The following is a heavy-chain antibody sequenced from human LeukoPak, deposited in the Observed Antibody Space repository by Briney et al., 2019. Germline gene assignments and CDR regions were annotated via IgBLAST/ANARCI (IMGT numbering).Heavy chain of an antibody. V-gene: IGHV5-51*01. D-gene: IGHD2-8*01. J-gene: IGHJ4*02. Sequence: GESLKISCKGSGYTFTNYWIGWGRQMPGKGLEWMGVIYPGDSDTRYNPSFQGQVTISADKSISTAYLQRSSLKASDTAIYYCARQEALYYFDYWGQGTLVTVSS. CDR3: ARQEALYYFDY. CDR2: IYPGDSDT. CDR1: GYTFTNYW.